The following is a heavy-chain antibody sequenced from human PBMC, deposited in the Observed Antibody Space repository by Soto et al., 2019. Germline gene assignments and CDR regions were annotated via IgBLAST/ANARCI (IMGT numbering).Heavy chain of an antibody. CDR2: INPMAGVL. V-gene: IGHV1-69*04. Sequence: SVKVSCKASGYTFTSYAMHWVRQAPGQGLEWMGRINPMAGVLNYAQRFQGRVTITADRSTGIGYMELSSLTTEDTAVYYCVEGLRLGELSRWGQGTKVTVSS. CDR1: GYTFTSYA. J-gene: IGHJ4*02. D-gene: IGHD3-16*01. CDR3: VEGLRLGELSR.